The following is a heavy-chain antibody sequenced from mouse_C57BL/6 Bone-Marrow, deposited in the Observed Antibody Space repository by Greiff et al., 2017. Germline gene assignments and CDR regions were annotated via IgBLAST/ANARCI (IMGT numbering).Heavy chain of an antibody. Sequence: EVKLVESGGGLVQPGESLKLSCESNEYEFPSHDMSWVRKTPEKRLELVAAINSDGGSTYYPDTMERRFIISRDNTKKTLYRQMSSLRSEDTALYYCARHENLGGLPWFAYWGQGTLVTVSA. V-gene: IGHV5-2*01. CDR3: ARHENLGGLPWFAY. D-gene: IGHD6-2*01. CDR1: EYEFPSHD. J-gene: IGHJ3*01. CDR2: INSDGGST.